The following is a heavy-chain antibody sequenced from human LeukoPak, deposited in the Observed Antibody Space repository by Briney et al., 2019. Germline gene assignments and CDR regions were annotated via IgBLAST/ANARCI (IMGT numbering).Heavy chain of an antibody. CDR2: INGGSDNT. Sequence: ASVKVSCKASGYIFTGYTIHWVRQAPGQRLEWMGWINGGSDNTKNSQKFQGRVTITRDTSASTAYTELSSLRPEDTAVYYCARVVKARIPAFDYWGQGTLVTVSS. CDR1: GYIFTGYT. V-gene: IGHV1-3*01. CDR3: ARVVKARIPAFDY. D-gene: IGHD4-23*01. J-gene: IGHJ4*02.